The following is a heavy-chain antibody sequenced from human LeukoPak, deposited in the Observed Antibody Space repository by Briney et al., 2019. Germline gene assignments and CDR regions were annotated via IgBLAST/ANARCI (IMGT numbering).Heavy chain of an antibody. Sequence: PGGSLRLSCAASGFTFSNYWMSWVRQAPGKGLEGVANIKQDGSEKNYVDSVKGRFTISRDNVKNSLYLQMNSLRAEDTAVYYCARVGDIVVVPAAYDAFDIWGQGTMVTVSS. V-gene: IGHV3-7*01. CDR3: ARVGDIVVVPAAYDAFDI. CDR2: IKQDGSEK. CDR1: GFTFSNYW. J-gene: IGHJ3*02. D-gene: IGHD2-2*01.